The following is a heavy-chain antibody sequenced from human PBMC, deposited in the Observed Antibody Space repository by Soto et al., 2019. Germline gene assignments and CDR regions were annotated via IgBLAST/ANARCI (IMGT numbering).Heavy chain of an antibody. CDR1: GFTFSRYA. V-gene: IGHV3-30-3*01. J-gene: IGHJ2*01. Sequence: GGSLRLSCAASGFTFSRYAMHWVRQAPGKGLEWVAVISYDGSNKYYADSVKGRFTISRDNSKNTLYLQMNSLRAEYTAVYYCAIGSLGYSYGPVWYFDLWGRGTLVTVSS. D-gene: IGHD5-18*01. CDR3: AIGSLGYSYGPVWYFDL. CDR2: ISYDGSNK.